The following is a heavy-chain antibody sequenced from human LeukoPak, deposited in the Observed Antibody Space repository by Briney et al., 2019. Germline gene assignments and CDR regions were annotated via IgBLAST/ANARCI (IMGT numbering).Heavy chain of an antibody. CDR1: GGSINSASHS. Sequence: SETLSLTCTVSGGSINSASHSWTWIRQPAGKGLEWIGRIYISGNTDQNPSLKSRVTVSMDSSKNQSSLEMKSVTAADTAVYYCTRGWSSAGAFDIWGQGTMVTVSS. CDR2: IYISGNT. J-gene: IGHJ3*02. CDR3: TRGWSSAGAFDI. D-gene: IGHD6-19*01. V-gene: IGHV4-61*02.